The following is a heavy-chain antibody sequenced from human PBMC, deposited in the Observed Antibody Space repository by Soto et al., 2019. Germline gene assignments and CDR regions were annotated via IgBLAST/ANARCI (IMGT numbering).Heavy chain of an antibody. J-gene: IGHJ4*02. Sequence: RGSLRLSCASSGFTFSSFDMSWVRQAPGKGLEWVSVLIGRDGSTYYADSVKGRFAISRDNSKNTLYLQMNSLRVDDTALYYCVKGAWLDYWGQGT. D-gene: IGHD3-16*01. V-gene: IGHV3-23*01. CDR2: LIGRDGST. CDR1: GFTFSSFD. CDR3: VKGAWLDY.